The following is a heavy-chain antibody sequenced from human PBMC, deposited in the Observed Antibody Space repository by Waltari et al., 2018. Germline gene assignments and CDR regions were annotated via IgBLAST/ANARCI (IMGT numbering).Heavy chain of an antibody. CDR1: GFTFSSYA. Sequence: EVQLLESGGGLVQPGGSLRLSCAASGFTFSSYAMSWVRQAPGKGLEWVSAISGSGGSTYYADSVKGRFTISRDNSKNTLYLQMNSQRAEDTAVYYCAKLRGIAVAGSEYFQHWGQGTLVTVSS. CDR2: ISGSGGST. CDR3: AKLRGIAVAGSEYFQH. V-gene: IGHV3-23*01. J-gene: IGHJ1*01. D-gene: IGHD6-19*01.